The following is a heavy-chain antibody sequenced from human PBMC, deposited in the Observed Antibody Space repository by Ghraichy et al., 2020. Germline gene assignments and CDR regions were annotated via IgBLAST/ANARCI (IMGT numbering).Heavy chain of an antibody. J-gene: IGHJ5*02. CDR3: AREPRASSRFDP. V-gene: IGHV1-18*01. CDR1: GYTFTFYG. CDR2: ISPSSGIT. Sequence: ASVKVSCKASGYTFTFYGITWVRQVPGQGLEWMGWISPSSGITKYAQQFQDRVTMTTDTSTATSYMELRSLTSDDTAVYYCAREPRASSRFDPWGQGSLVTVS. D-gene: IGHD3-10*01.